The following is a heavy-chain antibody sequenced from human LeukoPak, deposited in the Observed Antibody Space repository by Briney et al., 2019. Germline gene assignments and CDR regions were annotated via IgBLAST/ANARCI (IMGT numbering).Heavy chain of an antibody. CDR1: GFTFSSYW. CDR2: IASDGSST. V-gene: IGHV3-74*01. J-gene: IGHJ4*02. Sequence: RSLRLSCAASGFTFSSYWMNWVRQAPGKGLVWVSRIASDGSSTTYADSVKGRFSISRDNAKNTLYLQMNSLRVEDTAVYYCARGRPHGNDYWGQGTLVTVSS. CDR3: ARGRPHGNDY. D-gene: IGHD4-23*01.